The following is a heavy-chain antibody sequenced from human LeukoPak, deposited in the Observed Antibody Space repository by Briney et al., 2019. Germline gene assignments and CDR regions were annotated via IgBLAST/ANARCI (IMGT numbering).Heavy chain of an antibody. Sequence: GGSLRLSCAASGFTFSSYSMNWVRQAPGKGLEWVSSIRSSNNNIYYADSVRGRFTISRDNAKNSLYLQMNSLRGDDTAVYYCTRDSGYNAFDIWGQGTMVTVSS. CDR1: GFTFSSYS. V-gene: IGHV3-21*01. CDR2: IRSSNNNI. CDR3: TRDSGYNAFDI. D-gene: IGHD5-12*01. J-gene: IGHJ3*02.